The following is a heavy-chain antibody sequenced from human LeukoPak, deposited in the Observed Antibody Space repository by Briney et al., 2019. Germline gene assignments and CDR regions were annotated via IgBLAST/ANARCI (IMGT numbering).Heavy chain of an antibody. D-gene: IGHD6-13*01. CDR2: TYYRSKWYN. V-gene: IGHV6-1*01. Sequence: SQTLSLTCAISGDSVSSNSVTWNWTRQSPSRGLEWLGRTYYRSKWYNDYAVSVKSRITINPDTSKNQFSLQLNSVTPEDTAVYYCAREGAASYFDYWGQGTLVTVSS. CDR1: GDSVSSNSVT. CDR3: AREGAASYFDY. J-gene: IGHJ4*02.